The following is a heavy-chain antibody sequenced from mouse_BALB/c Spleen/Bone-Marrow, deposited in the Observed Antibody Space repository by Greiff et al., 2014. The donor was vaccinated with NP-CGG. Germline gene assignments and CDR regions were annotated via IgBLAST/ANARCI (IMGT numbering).Heavy chain of an antibody. CDR1: GYTFTSYW. CDR2: INPSTGYT. J-gene: IGHJ4*01. D-gene: IGHD1-1*01. CDR3: ARQITTVDYAMDY. V-gene: IGHV1-7*01. Sequence: QVQLKQSGAELAKPGASVKMSCKASGYTFTSYWMHWVKQRPGQGLEWIGYINPSTGYTEYNQKFRDKATLTADKSSSTAYMQLSSLTPEDSAVYYCARQITTVDYAMDYWGQGTSVTVSS.